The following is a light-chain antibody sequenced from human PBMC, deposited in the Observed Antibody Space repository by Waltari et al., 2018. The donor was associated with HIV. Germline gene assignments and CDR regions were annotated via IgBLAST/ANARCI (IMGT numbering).Light chain of an antibody. Sequence: EIVMPQSPAPPSVSPGESATLSCSASQSISSNLAWYQQKPGQAPRLLIYGASTRATGIPARFSGSGSGTEFTLTISSLQSEDFAVYYCQQYNNWYTFGQGTKLEIK. CDR1: QSISSN. J-gene: IGKJ2*01. V-gene: IGKV3-15*01. CDR3: QQYNNWYT. CDR2: GAS.